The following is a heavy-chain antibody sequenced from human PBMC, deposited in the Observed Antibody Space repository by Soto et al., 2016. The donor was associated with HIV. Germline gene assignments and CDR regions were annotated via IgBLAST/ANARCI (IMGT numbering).Heavy chain of an antibody. Sequence: QVQLVQSGAEVKKPGASVKVPCKASRYTFTNYGISWVRQAPGQGLECMGWISPYNGNTNYAQKLQGRLTMTTDTSTSTAYMELRSLRSDDTAVYYCARIAMAGNYFDSWGQGTLVTVSS. D-gene: IGHD6-19*01. CDR2: ISPYNGNT. J-gene: IGHJ4*02. V-gene: IGHV1-18*01. CDR1: RYTFTNYG. CDR3: ARIAMAGNYFDS.